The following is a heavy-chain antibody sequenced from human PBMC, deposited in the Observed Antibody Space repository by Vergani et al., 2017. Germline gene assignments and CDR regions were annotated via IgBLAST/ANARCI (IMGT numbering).Heavy chain of an antibody. Sequence: VSCKASGGTFSSYAISWVRQAPGQGLEWMGGIIPIFGTANYAQKFQGRVTITADESTSTAYMELSSLRSEDTAVYYCARDSVELGNHGYFDYWGQGTLVTVSS. CDR1: GGTFSSYA. J-gene: IGHJ4*02. D-gene: IGHD1-14*01. CDR2: IIPIFGTA. CDR3: ARDSVELGNHGYFDY. V-gene: IGHV1-69*01.